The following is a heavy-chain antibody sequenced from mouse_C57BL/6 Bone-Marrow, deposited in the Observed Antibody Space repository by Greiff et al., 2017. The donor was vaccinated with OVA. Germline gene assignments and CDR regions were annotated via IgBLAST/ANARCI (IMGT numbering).Heavy chain of an antibody. CDR1: GFTFSSYA. CDR3: ARGLGRAPFAY. CDR2: ISDGGSYT. D-gene: IGHD4-1*01. V-gene: IGHV5-4*01. J-gene: IGHJ3*01. Sequence: EVQRVESGGGLVKPGGSLKLSCAASGFTFSSYAMSWVRQTPEKRLEWVATISDGGSYTYYPDNVKGRFTISRDNAKNNLYLQMSHLKSEDTAMYYCARGLGRAPFAYWGQGTLVTVSA.